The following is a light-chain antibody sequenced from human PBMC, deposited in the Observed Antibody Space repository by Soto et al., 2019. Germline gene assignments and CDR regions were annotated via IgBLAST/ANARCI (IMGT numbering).Light chain of an antibody. CDR3: KQGTYWHPRT. V-gene: IGKV2-30*01. Sequence: DVVMTQSPLSLPVTLGQPASISCRSSQSLLYSDGNTYLSWFQQRPGQSPRRVIYKVSNRDSGVPDTFSGSGSGTDFTLKISRVEAKDVGVDYGKQGTYWHPRTFGQGTKVDI. CDR2: KVS. J-gene: IGKJ1*01. CDR1: QSLLYSDGNTY.